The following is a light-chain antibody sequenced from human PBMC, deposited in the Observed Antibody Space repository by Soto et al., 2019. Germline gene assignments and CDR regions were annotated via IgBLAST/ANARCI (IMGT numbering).Light chain of an antibody. CDR1: SSDVGGYNY. J-gene: IGLJ1*01. CDR2: GVT. V-gene: IGLV2-11*01. CDR3: CSYEGTYTSFV. Sequence: QSALTQPRSVSGSPGQSVTISCTGSSSDVGGYNYVSWYQQQPGKAPKLLIYGVTIRTSGVSARFSGSKSGNTASLTISGLQAEDDADYFCCSYEGTYTSFVFGTGTKVTVL.